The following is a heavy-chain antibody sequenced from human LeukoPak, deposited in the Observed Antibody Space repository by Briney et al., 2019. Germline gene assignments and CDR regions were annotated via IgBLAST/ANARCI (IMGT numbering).Heavy chain of an antibody. CDR3: AKDSHWILFDD. CDR2: IGGSGTRT. D-gene: IGHD2-2*03. V-gene: IGHV3-23*01. J-gene: IGHJ4*02. Sequence: PWGSLRLSCSASGFTFTTYGMNWVRQAPGKGLEWVSGIGGSGTRTYYADSVKGRFTISRDNSKNTLYLQMNSLRDEDTAVYYCAKDSHWILFDDWGQGTLVTVSS. CDR1: GFTFTTYG.